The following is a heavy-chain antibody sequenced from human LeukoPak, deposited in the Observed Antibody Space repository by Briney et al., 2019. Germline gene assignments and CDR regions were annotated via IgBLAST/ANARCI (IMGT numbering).Heavy chain of an antibody. CDR2: ISGSGGST. CDR3: AKATEVGYSSSWSPGVFDY. Sequence: PGGSLRLSCAASGFTFSSYAMTWVRQAPGKGLEWVSGISGSGGSTYYADSVKGRFTISRDNSKNTLYLQMNSLRAEDTAVYYCAKATEVGYSSSWSPGVFDYWGQGTLVTVSS. CDR1: GFTFSSYA. V-gene: IGHV3-23*01. D-gene: IGHD6-13*01. J-gene: IGHJ4*02.